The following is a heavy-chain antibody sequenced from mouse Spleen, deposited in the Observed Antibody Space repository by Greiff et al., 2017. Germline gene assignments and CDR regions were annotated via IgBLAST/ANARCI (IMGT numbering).Heavy chain of an antibody. J-gene: IGHJ3*01. CDR2: IDPANGNT. D-gene: IGHD3-1*01. Sequence: DVQLQESGAELVKPGASVKLSCTASGFNIKDTYMHWVKQRPEQGLEWIGRIDPANGNTKYDPKFQGKATITADTSSNTAYLQLSSLTSEDTAVYYCARELGLRPFAYWGQGTLVTVSA. CDR3: ARELGLRPFAY. CDR1: GFNIKDTY. V-gene: IGHV14-3*02.